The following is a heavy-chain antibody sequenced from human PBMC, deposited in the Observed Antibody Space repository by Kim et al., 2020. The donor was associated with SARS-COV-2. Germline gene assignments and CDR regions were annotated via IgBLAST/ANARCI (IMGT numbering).Heavy chain of an antibody. CDR1: GFTFSDYW. Sequence: GGSLRLSCAASGFTFSDYWMTWVRQAPGKGLEWVGNIRQDGSEKHYVDSVKGRFTISRDNAKNSVHLQMNSLRAEDTALYYCAAGRGIDYWGQGTLVTVS. D-gene: IGHD2-15*01. V-gene: IGHV3-7*03. CDR2: IRQDGSEK. CDR3: AAGRGIDY. J-gene: IGHJ4*02.